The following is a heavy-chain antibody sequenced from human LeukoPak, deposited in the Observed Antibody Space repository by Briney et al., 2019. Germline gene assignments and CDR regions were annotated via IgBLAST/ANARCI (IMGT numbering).Heavy chain of an antibody. Sequence: PGRSLRLSCAASGFTFSSYAMHWVRQAPGKGLEWVAVISYDGSNKYYADSVKGRFTISRDNSKNTLYLQMNSLRAEDTAVYYCAKESGSRSYGAYFPHWGQGTLVTVSS. J-gene: IGHJ1*01. CDR2: ISYDGSNK. CDR1: GFTFSSYA. V-gene: IGHV3-30-3*01. CDR3: AKESGSRSYGAYFPH. D-gene: IGHD6-13*01.